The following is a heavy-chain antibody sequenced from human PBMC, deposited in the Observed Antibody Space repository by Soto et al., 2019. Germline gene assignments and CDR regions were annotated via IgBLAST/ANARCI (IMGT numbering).Heavy chain of an antibody. V-gene: IGHV3-72*01. J-gene: IGHJ3*02. D-gene: IGHD4-17*01. CDR1: GLTFSDHY. Sequence: GGSLRLSCAASGLTFSDHYMDWVRQAPGKGLEWVGRTRNKANSYTTEYAASVKGRFTISRDDSKNSLYLQMNSLKTEDTAVYYCARGLAYGDYVHAFDIWGQGTMVTVSS. CDR2: TRNKANSYTT. CDR3: ARGLAYGDYVHAFDI.